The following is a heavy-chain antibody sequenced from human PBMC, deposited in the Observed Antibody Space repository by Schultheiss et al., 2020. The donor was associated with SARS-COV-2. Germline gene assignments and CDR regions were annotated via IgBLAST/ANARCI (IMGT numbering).Heavy chain of an antibody. V-gene: IGHV3-30-3*01. CDR1: GFIFSSYA. CDR2: ISYDGSNK. Sequence: GESLKISCAASGFIFSSYAMHWVRQAPGKGLDWVAVISYDGSNKYYADSVKGRFTISRDNSKNTLYLQMNSLRDEDTAVYYCARGGYSYGTDAFDIWGQGTMVTVSS. J-gene: IGHJ3*02. D-gene: IGHD5-18*01. CDR3: ARGGYSYGTDAFDI.